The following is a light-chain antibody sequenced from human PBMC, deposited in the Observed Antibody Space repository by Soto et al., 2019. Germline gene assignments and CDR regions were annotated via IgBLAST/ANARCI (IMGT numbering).Light chain of an antibody. CDR3: QQYYSTPPA. CDR1: QRVLYSSNNKNY. V-gene: IGKV4-1*01. CDR2: WAS. Sequence: DIVMTQSPESLAVSLGERATINCKSSQRVLYSSNNKNYLAWYQQKPGQPPKLLIYWASTRESGVPDRFSGSGSGTDFTLTISSLQAEDVAVYDCQQYYSTPPAFGQGTKLEIK. J-gene: IGKJ2*01.